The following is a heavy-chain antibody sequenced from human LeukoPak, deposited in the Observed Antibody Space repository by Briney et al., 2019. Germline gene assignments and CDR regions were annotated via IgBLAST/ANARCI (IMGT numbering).Heavy chain of an antibody. Sequence: PGGSLRLSCAASGFTFSSYSMNWVRQAPGKGLEWVSSISSSSSYIYYADSVKGRFTISRDNAKNSLYLQMNSLRAEDTAVYYCAREGGDSTAHQNWGQGTLVTVSS. V-gene: IGHV3-21*01. CDR1: GFTFSSYS. D-gene: IGHD2-21*02. CDR2: ISSSSSYI. CDR3: AREGGDSTAHQN. J-gene: IGHJ4*02.